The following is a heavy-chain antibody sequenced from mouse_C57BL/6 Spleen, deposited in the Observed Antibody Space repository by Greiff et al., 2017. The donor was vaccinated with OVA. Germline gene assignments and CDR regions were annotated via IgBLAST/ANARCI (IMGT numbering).Heavy chain of an antibody. Sequence: EVKLVESGEGLVKPGGSLKLSCAASGFTFSSYAMSWVRQTPEKRLEWVAYLSSGGDYIYYADTVKGRFTISRDNARNTLYLQMSSLKSEDTAMYYCTREGTGTSFAYWGQGTLVTVSA. V-gene: IGHV5-9-1*02. J-gene: IGHJ3*01. CDR3: TREGTGTSFAY. D-gene: IGHD4-1*01. CDR2: LSSGGDYI. CDR1: GFTFSSYA.